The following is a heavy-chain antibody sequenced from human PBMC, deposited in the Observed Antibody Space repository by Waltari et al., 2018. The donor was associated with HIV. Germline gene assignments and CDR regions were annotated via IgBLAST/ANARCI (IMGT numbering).Heavy chain of an antibody. CDR3: ARNTYGSGSDLDYYGMDV. Sequence: EVQLVETGGGLIQHGGSLSRTCSAPGFPVSANTHGRAGQAPGKGLEWVSVIYSGGSTYYADSVKGRFTISRDNSKNTLYLQMNSLRAEDTAVYYCARNTYGSGSDLDYYGMDVWGQGTTVTVSS. V-gene: IGHV3-53*02. CDR1: GFPVSANT. D-gene: IGHD3-10*01. CDR2: IYSGGST. J-gene: IGHJ6*02.